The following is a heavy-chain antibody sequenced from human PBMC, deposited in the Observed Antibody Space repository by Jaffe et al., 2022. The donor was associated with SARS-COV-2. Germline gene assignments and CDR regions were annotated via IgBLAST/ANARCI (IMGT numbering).Heavy chain of an antibody. CDR3: AKVDKLTPLGKLDS. V-gene: IGHV3-23*01. D-gene: IGHD3-9*01. CDR2: INSGGSST. J-gene: IGHJ4*02. CDR1: GLTFNNYA. Sequence: EVQLLESGGGSEHPGGSLRLSCAASGLTFNNYAMSWVRQVPGKGLEWVSSINSGGSSTYYADSVKGRFTISRDNSRNTLYLQMNSLRAEDTALYYCAKVDKLTPLGKLDSWGQGTLVTVSS.